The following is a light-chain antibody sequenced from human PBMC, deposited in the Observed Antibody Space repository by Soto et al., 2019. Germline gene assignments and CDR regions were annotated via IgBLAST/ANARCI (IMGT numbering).Light chain of an antibody. CDR2: GAS. CDR1: QSVSSDY. V-gene: IGKV3-20*01. Sequence: ILFTQSPGTLSLSPGERSTLSCRASQSVSSDYLAWYHQKPGQPPRLLIYGASSRATGTPDRIGGSWSRTVFIITISRLEPEYFAVYYYHQYGNSPTFGQGTRLEIK. J-gene: IGKJ5*01. CDR3: HQYGNSPT.